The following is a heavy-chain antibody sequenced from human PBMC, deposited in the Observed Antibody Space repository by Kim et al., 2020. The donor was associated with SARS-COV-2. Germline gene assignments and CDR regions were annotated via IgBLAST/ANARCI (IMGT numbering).Heavy chain of an antibody. CDR2: IGTDGDS. D-gene: IGHD6-13*01. Sequence: GGSLRLFCAGSGFIFRDYDMHWVRQPIGKGLEWVSSIGTDGDSYYEASVKGRFTISRENAENSLYPQLNSLRARDTAVYYCARAGGLYSSSWYAFDVWG. CDR1: GFIFRDYD. CDR3: ARAGGLYSSSWYAFDV. V-gene: IGHV3-13*01. J-gene: IGHJ3*01.